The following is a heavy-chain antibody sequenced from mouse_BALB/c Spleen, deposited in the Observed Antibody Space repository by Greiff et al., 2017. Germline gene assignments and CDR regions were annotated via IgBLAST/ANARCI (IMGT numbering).Heavy chain of an antibody. CDR1: GFDFSRYW. D-gene: IGHD2-4*01. CDR2: INPDSSTI. CDR3: ARPGDYDLAWFAY. Sequence: EVNVVESGGGLVQPGGSLKLSCAASGFDFSRYWMSWVRQAPGKGLEWIGEINPDSSTINYTPSLKDKFIISRDNAKNTLYLQMSKVRSEDTALYYCARPGDYDLAWFAYWGQGTLVTVSA. V-gene: IGHV4-1*02. J-gene: IGHJ3*01.